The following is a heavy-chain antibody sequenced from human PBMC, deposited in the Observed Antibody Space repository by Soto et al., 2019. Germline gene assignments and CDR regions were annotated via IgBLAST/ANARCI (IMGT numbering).Heavy chain of an antibody. D-gene: IGHD1-26*01. Sequence: GGSLRLSCAASGFTFSSYGMHWVRPAPGKGLEWVAVISYDGSNKYYADSVKGRFTISRDNSKNTLYLQMNSLRAEDTAVYYCAKEGIVGATTRWFDPWGQGTLVTVS. J-gene: IGHJ5*02. CDR1: GFTFSSYG. CDR3: AKEGIVGATTRWFDP. V-gene: IGHV3-30*18. CDR2: ISYDGSNK.